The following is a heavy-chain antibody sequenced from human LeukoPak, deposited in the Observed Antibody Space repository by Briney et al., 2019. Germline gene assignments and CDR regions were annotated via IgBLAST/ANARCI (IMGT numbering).Heavy chain of an antibody. CDR3: ARLVLRYFARGYYYYYYMDV. V-gene: IGHV4-34*01. CDR1: GGSFSGYY. Sequence: RTSETLSLTCAVYGGSFSGYYWSWIRQPPGKGLEWIGEINHSGSTNYNPSLKSRVTISVDTSKNQFSLKLSSVTAADTAVYYCARLVLRYFARGYYYYYYMDVWGKGTTVTISS. J-gene: IGHJ6*03. CDR2: INHSGST. D-gene: IGHD3-9*01.